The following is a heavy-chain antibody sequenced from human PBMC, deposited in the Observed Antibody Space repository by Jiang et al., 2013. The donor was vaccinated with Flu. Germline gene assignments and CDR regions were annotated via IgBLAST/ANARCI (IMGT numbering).Heavy chain of an antibody. CDR2: IYYSGST. CDR1: GGSISSSSYY. J-gene: IGHJ3*02. V-gene: IGHV4-39*01. CDR3: ARHIPGVVRVVVAARNAFDI. D-gene: IGHD2-15*01. Sequence: GPGLVKPSETLSLTCTVSGGSISSSSYYWGWIRQPPGKGLEWIGSIYYSGSTYYNPSLKSRVTISVDTSKNQFSLKLSSVTAADTAVYYCARHIPGVVRVVVAARNAFDIWGQGTMVTVSS.